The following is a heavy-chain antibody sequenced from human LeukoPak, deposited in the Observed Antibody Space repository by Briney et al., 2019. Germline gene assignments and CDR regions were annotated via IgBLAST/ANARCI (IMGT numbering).Heavy chain of an antibody. V-gene: IGHV3-73*01. CDR3: TRPARPFDY. CDR2: IRSKANSYAT. Sequence: GGSLRLPCAASGFTFSGSAMHWVRQASGKGLEWVGRIRSKANSYATAYAASVKGRFTISRDDSKNTAYLQMNSLKTEDTAVYYCTRPARPFDYWGQGTLVTVSS. CDR1: GFTFSGSA. J-gene: IGHJ4*02. D-gene: IGHD6-6*01.